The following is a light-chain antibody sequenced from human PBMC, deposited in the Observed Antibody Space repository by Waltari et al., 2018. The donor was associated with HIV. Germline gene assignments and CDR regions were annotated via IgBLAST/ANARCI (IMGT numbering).Light chain of an antibody. CDR2: GLN. Sequence: QSALTQPRSVSGSPGQSVTISCTGTNSDVGLYKYVSWYQQHPGKVPKLLIYGLNDRPSGVPDRVSGSKSGTTASLTISGLQAEDEAFYYCCSYAGSYTLIFGGGTKLTVL. J-gene: IGLJ2*01. CDR1: NSDVGLYKY. CDR3: CSYAGSYTLI. V-gene: IGLV2-11*01.